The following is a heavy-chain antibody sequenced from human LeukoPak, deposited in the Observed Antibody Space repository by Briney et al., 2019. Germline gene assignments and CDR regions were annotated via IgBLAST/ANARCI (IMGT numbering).Heavy chain of an antibody. V-gene: IGHV4-39*01. CDR1: GGSISSSSYY. D-gene: IGHD6-13*01. CDR3: ARRGGAAGDTFDI. J-gene: IGHJ3*02. CDR2: IYYSGST. Sequence: SETLSLTCTVSGGSISSSSYYWGWIRQPPGKGLEWIGSIYYSGSTYYNPSLKSRVTISVDTSKDQFSLKLSSVTAADTAVYYCARRGGAAGDTFDIWGQGTMVTVSS.